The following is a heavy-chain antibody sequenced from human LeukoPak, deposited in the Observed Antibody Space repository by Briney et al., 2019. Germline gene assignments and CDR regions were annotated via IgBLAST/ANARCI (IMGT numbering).Heavy chain of an antibody. CDR1: GGSFSGYY. D-gene: IGHD3-3*01. Sequence: SETLSLTCAVYGGSFSGYYWSWIRQPPGKGLEWIGKINHSGSTNYNPSLKSRVTISVDTSKNQFSLKLSSVTAADTAVYYCAINVLRFLEWPDYWGQGTLVTVSS. CDR3: AINVLRFLEWPDY. CDR2: INHSGST. J-gene: IGHJ4*02. V-gene: IGHV4-34*01.